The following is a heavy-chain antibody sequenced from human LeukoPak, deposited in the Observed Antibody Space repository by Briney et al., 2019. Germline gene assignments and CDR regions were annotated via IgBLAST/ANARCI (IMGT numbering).Heavy chain of an antibody. J-gene: IGHJ4*02. CDR2: ISGSGGST. V-gene: IGHV3-23*01. Sequence: GGSLRHSSAASGFTFSSYAMSWVRQAPGKGLEWVSAISGSGGSTYYADSVKGRFTISRDNSKNTLYLQMNSLRAEDTAVYYCASAGRVVTMVDYWGQGTLVTVSS. D-gene: IGHD3-10*01. CDR3: ASAGRVVTMVDY. CDR1: GFTFSSYA.